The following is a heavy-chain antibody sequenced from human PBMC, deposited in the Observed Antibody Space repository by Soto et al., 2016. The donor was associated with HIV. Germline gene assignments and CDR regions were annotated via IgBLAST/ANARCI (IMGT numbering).Heavy chain of an antibody. D-gene: IGHD5-12*01. CDR3: ARVRRGYSGYDYENWFDP. Sequence: QVQLVQSGAEVKKPGASVKVSCKASGYTFTSYGISWVRQAPGQGLEWMGWTSAYNGNTNYAQKLQGRVTMTTDTSTSTAYMELRSLRSDDTAVYYCARVRRGYSGYDYENWFDPWGQGTLVTVSS. CDR2: TSAYNGNT. CDR1: GYTFTSYG. J-gene: IGHJ5*02. V-gene: IGHV1-18*01.